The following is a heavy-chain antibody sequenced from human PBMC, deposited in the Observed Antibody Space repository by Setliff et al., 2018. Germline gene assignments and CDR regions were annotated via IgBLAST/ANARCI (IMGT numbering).Heavy chain of an antibody. CDR1: GFTFSTYG. V-gene: IGHV3-48*04. Sequence: GESLKISCAASGFTFSTYGLNWVRQAPGKGLEWISYLNNDGTTTYYADSVRGRFTISRDNARDPLYLQMNSLRAEDTAVYYCVRDTTSGWMLTNWGQGTLVTVSS. CDR3: VRDTTSGWMLTN. D-gene: IGHD6-25*01. J-gene: IGHJ4*02. CDR2: LNNDGTTT.